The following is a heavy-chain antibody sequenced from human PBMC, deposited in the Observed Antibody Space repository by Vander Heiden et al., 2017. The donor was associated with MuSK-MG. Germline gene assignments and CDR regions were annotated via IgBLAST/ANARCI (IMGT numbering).Heavy chain of an antibody. D-gene: IGHD6-19*01. J-gene: IGHJ4*02. CDR3: ARAPWSSGGYYFDF. V-gene: IGHV3-74*01. CDR1: GFTFITYW. CDR2: IVSDGSDT. Sequence: EVQLVESGGGLVQPGGSLRLSCAASGFTFITYWMHWVRQAPGTGLVWVPRIVSDGSDTSYADSVKGRFIIFRDNARNTLHLQMSGLSAEDTAVYYCARAPWSSGGYYFDFWGQGTLVTVSS.